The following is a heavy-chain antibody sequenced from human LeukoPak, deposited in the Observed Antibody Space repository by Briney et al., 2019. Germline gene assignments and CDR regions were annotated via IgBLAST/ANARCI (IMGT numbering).Heavy chain of an antibody. CDR1: GGSFSNYY. D-gene: IGHD3-10*01. CDR3: ARAPVRVAGVGKYFDF. V-gene: IGHV4-34*01. J-gene: IGHJ4*02. CDR2: INHSGST. Sequence: PSETLSLTCAVYGGSFSNYYWSWIRQPPGKGLEWIGEINHSGSTNYNPSLKSRLTISVDTSQKQFSLKLSSVTAADTAVYYCARAPVRVAGVGKYFDFWGQGTLVIVSS.